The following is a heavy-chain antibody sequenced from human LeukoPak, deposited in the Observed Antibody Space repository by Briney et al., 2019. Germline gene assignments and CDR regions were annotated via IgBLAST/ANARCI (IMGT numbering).Heavy chain of an antibody. J-gene: IGHJ2*01. V-gene: IGHV4-4*02. CDR2: IYHGGST. CDR1: GGSISSSNW. D-gene: IGHD3-10*01. Sequence: KASETLSLTCAVSGGSISSSNWWSWVRQPPGKWLEWIGEIYHGGSTNYNPSLKSRVTISVNKSKNQFSLKLSSVTAADTAVYYCARHVRYYYGSPAWYFDLWGRGTLVTVSS. CDR3: ARHVRYYYGSPAWYFDL.